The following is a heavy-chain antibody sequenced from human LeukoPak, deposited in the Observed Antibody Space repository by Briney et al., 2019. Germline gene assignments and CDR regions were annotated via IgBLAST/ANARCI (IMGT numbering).Heavy chain of an antibody. CDR3: VKGIELEMYSWFDS. CDR2: ISGSGGST. CDR1: GFTFSSYA. D-gene: IGHD1-26*01. J-gene: IGHJ5*01. Sequence: GGSLRLSCAASGFTFSSYAMSWVRQAPGKGLEWVSVISGSGGSTYYADSVKGRFTISRDNSKNTLYLQMNSLRAEDTAVYYSVKGIELEMYSWFDSWGQGTLVTVSS. V-gene: IGHV3-23*01.